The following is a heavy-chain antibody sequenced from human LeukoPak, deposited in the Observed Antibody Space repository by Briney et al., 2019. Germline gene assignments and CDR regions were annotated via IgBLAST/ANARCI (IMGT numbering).Heavy chain of an antibody. CDR3: VRGPNDSDHDFDY. Sequence: SETLSLTCAVYGDSFSDYFWSWIRHVPGKGLEWIGQIEHRGTATYNPSFKSPVTISGDTSKNQFSLKLTSVTAADTAVYYCVRGPNDSDHDFDYWGQGALVTVSS. CDR1: GDSFSDYF. CDR2: IEHRGTA. V-gene: IGHV4-34*01. D-gene: IGHD1-14*01. J-gene: IGHJ4*02.